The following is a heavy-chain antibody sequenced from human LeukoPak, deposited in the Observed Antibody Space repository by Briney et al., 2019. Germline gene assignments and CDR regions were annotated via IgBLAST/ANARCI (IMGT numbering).Heavy chain of an antibody. CDR2: IYHSGST. CDR1: GGSISSSSYY. V-gene: IGHV4-39*07. D-gene: IGHD6-6*01. Sequence: SETLSLTCTVSGGSISSSSYYWGWIRQPPGKGLEWIGSIYHSGSTYYNPSLKSRVTISVDTSKNQFSLKLSSVTAADTAVYYCARSGGAIAARPGVSIVDYWGQGTLVTVSS. J-gene: IGHJ4*02. CDR3: ARSGGAIAARPGVSIVDY.